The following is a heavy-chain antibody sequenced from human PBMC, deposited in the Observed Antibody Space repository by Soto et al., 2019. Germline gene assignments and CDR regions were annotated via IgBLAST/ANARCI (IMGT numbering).Heavy chain of an antibody. CDR3: ATLVPPTLDRYSDMYV. Sequence: QVQLVQSGAEAKKPGASVKVSCKASGYTFTSHGVSWVRQAPGQGLEWMGWISTYNGYTDSAQKFQHRVTLTTDTSTSTAYMEMRSLRSDDTAVYYCATLVPPTLDRYSDMYVWGQGTTVTVSS. J-gene: IGHJ6*02. V-gene: IGHV1-18*04. CDR2: ISTYNGYT. CDR1: GYTFTSHG. D-gene: IGHD2-2*01.